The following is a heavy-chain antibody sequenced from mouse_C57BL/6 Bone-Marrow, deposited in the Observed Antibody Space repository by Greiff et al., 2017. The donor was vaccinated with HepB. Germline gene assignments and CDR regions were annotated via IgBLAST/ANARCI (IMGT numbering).Heavy chain of an antibody. V-gene: IGHV1-52*01. CDR1: GYTFTSYW. CDR3: ARGASSGSTFAY. CDR2: IDPSDSET. Sequence: VQLQQPGAELVRPGSSVKLSCKASGYTFTSYWMHWVKQRPIQGLEWIGNIDPSDSETHYNQKFKDKATLTVDKDSSTAYMQLRSLTSEDSAVYYCARGASSGSTFAYWGQGTLVTVSA. J-gene: IGHJ3*01. D-gene: IGHD3-2*02.